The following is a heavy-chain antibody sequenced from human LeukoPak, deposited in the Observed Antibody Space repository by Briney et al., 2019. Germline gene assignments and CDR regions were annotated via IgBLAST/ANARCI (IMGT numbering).Heavy chain of an antibody. J-gene: IGHJ4*02. CDR2: IKQDGSEK. D-gene: IGHD3-10*01. V-gene: IGHV3-7*03. Sequence: GGSLRLSCAASGFTFSSYWMSWVRQAPGKGLEWVANIKQDGSEKYYVDSVKGRFTISRDNAKNSLYLQMNSLRAEDTAVYYCAKAARSGSTPRGSYPYFDYWGQGTLVTVSS. CDR3: AKAARSGSTPRGSYPYFDY. CDR1: GFTFSSYW.